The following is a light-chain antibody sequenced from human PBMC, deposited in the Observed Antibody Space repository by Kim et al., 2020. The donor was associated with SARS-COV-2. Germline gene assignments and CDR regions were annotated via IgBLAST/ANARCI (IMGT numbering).Light chain of an antibody. J-gene: IGLJ3*02. CDR3: AAWDDSLSGSWV. V-gene: IGLV1-47*01. CDR1: SSNIGSNY. CDR2: RNN. Sequence: QRVTISCSGSSSNIGSNYVYWYQQLPGTAPKLLLYRNNQWPSGVPDRFSGSKSGTSASLAISGHRSEDEADYYCAAWDDSLSGSWVFGGGTQLTVL.